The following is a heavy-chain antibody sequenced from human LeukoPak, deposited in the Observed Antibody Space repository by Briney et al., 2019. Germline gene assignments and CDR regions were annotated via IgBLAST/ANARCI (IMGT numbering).Heavy chain of an antibody. J-gene: IGHJ2*01. D-gene: IGHD4-23*01. V-gene: IGHV4-34*01. Sequence: SETLSLTCGVDGGSFTASYWSWIRQSPGKGLEWIGEIHHAGDTTYNPSLKSRVTISLDIYNAQFSLNLKSVTAADTAVYYCARVTGGGNVAYWYFDLWGRGTLVTVSS. CDR1: GGSFTASY. CDR2: IHHAGDT. CDR3: ARVTGGGNVAYWYFDL.